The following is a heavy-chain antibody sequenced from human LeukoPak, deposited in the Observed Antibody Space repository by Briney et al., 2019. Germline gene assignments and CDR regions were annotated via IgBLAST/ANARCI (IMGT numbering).Heavy chain of an antibody. Sequence: PGRSLTLSCAASGFTFSSHGMDWVRQAPGKGLEWVAVIWYDGSKIYYSDSVKGRFTISRDNSKNTLSLQMNSLRAEDTAVYYCAKDSSSWYATFDYWGQGTLVTVSS. J-gene: IGHJ4*02. CDR2: IWYDGSKI. CDR1: GFTFSSHG. D-gene: IGHD6-13*01. CDR3: AKDSSSWYATFDY. V-gene: IGHV3-33*06.